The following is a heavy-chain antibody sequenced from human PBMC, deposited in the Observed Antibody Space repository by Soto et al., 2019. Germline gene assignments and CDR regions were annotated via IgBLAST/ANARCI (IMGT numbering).Heavy chain of an antibody. CDR3: ARGRYGDY. Sequence: QVPLVQPGAEVKNPGASGKVPGRASGSTFTTYVIPWVRQAPGQGLGGMGWISAHNGNTDNAQKLQGRVIVTRDTSTSTAYMELRSLRSDDTAVYYCARGRYGDYWGQGALVTVSS. J-gene: IGHJ4*02. V-gene: IGHV1-18*01. CDR2: ISAHNGNT. D-gene: IGHD1-1*01. CDR1: GSTFTTYV.